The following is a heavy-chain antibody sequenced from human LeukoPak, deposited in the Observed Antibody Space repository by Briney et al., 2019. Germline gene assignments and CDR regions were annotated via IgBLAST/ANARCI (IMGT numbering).Heavy chain of an antibody. J-gene: IGHJ3*02. Sequence: SAKVSCKASGGSFTFTSHAISWVRQAPGQGLEWMGGLIPIYGSANYAQKFQGRLTITSDESTRTVYMELSSLRPEDSAVHYCAGFFYDDSGDAFDIWGQGTMVTVSS. CDR2: LIPIYGSA. V-gene: IGHV1-69*01. CDR3: AGFFYDDSGDAFDI. CDR1: GGSFTFTSHA. D-gene: IGHD3-22*01.